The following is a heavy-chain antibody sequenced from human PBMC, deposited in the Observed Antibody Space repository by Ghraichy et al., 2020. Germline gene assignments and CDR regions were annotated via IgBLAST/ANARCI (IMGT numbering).Heavy chain of an antibody. V-gene: IGHV4-31*03. J-gene: IGHJ6*02. CDR3: ARAAYYDFWSGYTSRLNAMDV. CDR2: IYYSGST. D-gene: IGHD3-3*01. CDR1: GGSISSGDYY. Sequence: SETLSPTCTVSGGSISSGDYYWSWIRQHPGKGLEWIGYIYYSGSTYYNPSLKSRVTISVDTSKNQFSLRLSSVTAADTAVYYCARAAYYDFWSGYTSRLNAMDVWGLGTTVIVSS.